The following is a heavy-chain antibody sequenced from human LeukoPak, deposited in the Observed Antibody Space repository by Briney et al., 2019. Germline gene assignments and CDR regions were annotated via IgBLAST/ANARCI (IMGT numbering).Heavy chain of an antibody. Sequence: GASVKVSCEASGYTFTSDDINWVRQATGQGLEWMGWMNPNSGNTGYAQKFQGRVTITRNTSISTAYMELSSLRSEDTAVYYCARENCSSTSCYQGGLDWGQGTLVTVSS. CDR3: ARENCSSTSCYQGGLD. J-gene: IGHJ4*02. CDR1: GYTFTSDD. D-gene: IGHD2-2*01. V-gene: IGHV1-8*03. CDR2: MNPNSGNT.